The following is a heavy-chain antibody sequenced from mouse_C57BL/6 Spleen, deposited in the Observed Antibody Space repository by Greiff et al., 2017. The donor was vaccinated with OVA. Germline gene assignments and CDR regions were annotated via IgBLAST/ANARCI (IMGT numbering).Heavy chain of an antibody. J-gene: IGHJ4*01. CDR3: AREIANWDPYYAMDY. CDR1: GFTFSDFY. Sequence: EVKLVESGGGLVQSGRSLRLSCATSGFTFSDFYMEWVRQAPGKGLEWIAASRNRANDYTTEYSASVKGRFIVSRDTSQSILYLQMNALRAEDTAIYYCAREIANWDPYYAMDYWGQGTSVTVSS. D-gene: IGHD4-1*01. CDR2: SRNRANDYTT. V-gene: IGHV7-1*01.